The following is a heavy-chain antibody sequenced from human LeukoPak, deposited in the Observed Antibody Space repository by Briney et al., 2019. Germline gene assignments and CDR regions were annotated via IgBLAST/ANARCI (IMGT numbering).Heavy chain of an antibody. CDR2: IYYSGST. CDR3: ASPPMGGYGPTGWFDP. Sequence: VKPSETLSLTCTVSGGSISSSSYYWGWIRQPPGKGLEWIGSIYYSGSTYYNPSLKSRVTISVDTSKNQFSLKLSSVTAADTAVYYCASPPMGGYGPTGWFDPWGQGTLVTVSS. J-gene: IGHJ5*02. V-gene: IGHV4-39*01. CDR1: GGSISSSSYY. D-gene: IGHD5-12*01.